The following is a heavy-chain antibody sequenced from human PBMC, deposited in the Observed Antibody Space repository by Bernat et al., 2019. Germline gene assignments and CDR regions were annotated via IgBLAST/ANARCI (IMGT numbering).Heavy chain of an antibody. V-gene: IGHV3-30*04. CDR2: ISYDGSNQ. D-gene: IGHD4-17*01. CDR1: GFTFSSYA. CDR3: GKVPAVTTGGFDY. Sequence: QVQLVESGGGVVQPGRSLRLSCAASGFTFSSYAMHWVRQAPGKGLEWVAVISYDGSNQYYTDSVKGRFTISRENSKNTLYHQKNSLRAEDTAVYYFGKVPAVTTGGFDYWGQGTLVTVSS. J-gene: IGHJ4*02.